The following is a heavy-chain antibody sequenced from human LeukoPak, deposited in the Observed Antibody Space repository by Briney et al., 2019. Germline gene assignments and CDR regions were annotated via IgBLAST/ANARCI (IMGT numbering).Heavy chain of an antibody. J-gene: IGHJ4*02. D-gene: IGHD3-10*01. Sequence: PGGSLRLSCAASGFSFSIYDMNWVRQAPGKGLEWVSSISSSNTYIYYADSMKGRFTISRDNAKNSLYLQMNSLRAEDTAVYYCATEGYGSGTYPFDYWGQGTLVTVSS. CDR2: ISSSNTYI. V-gene: IGHV3-21*01. CDR1: GFSFSIYD. CDR3: ATEGYGSGTYPFDY.